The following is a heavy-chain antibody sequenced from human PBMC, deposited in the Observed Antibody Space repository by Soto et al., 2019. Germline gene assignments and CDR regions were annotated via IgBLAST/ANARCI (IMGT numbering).Heavy chain of an antibody. V-gene: IGHV5-51*01. CDR3: ARYSGSYWHYLDF. CDR2: IYPGDSDT. J-gene: IGHJ4*02. CDR1: GYSFASHW. Sequence: PGVSLKISCKGSGYSFASHWVAWVRQMPEKGLEWIGTIYPGDSDTKYSSAFRGHVTISADTSVSTAYLQWRSLEATDSAIYYCARYSGSYWHYLDFWGQGTLVTVSS. D-gene: IGHD1-26*01.